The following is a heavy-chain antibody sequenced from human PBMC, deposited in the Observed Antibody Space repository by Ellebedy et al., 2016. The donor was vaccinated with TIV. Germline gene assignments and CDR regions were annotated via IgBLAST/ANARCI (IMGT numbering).Heavy chain of an antibody. J-gene: IGHJ4*02. CDR3: AKDRHPFITTWYQNYFDY. V-gene: IGHV3-30*18. CDR1: EFSFETYG. Sequence: GESLKISCGGSEFSFETYGMHWVRQTPGKGLEWVAAISYNGRNTYYADFVKGRFTVSRDNFNYTLYLQMNSLRAEDTSIYHCAKDRHPFITTWYQNYFDYWGQGTPVTVSS. CDR2: ISYNGRNT. D-gene: IGHD6-13*01.